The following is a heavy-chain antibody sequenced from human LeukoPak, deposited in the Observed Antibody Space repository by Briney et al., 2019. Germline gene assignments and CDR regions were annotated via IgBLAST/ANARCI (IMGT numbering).Heavy chain of an antibody. V-gene: IGHV3-48*03. CDR2: ISSSGSTI. D-gene: IGHD3-3*01. CDR3: ARDRNTDFWSGYYTNYFDY. J-gene: IGHJ4*02. CDR1: GFTFSSYE. Sequence: QTGGSLRLSCAASGFTFSSYEMNWVRQAPGKGLEWVSYISSSGSTIYYADSVKGRFTISRDNAKNSLYLQMNSLRAEDTAVYYCARDRNTDFWSGYYTNYFDYWGQGTLVTVSS.